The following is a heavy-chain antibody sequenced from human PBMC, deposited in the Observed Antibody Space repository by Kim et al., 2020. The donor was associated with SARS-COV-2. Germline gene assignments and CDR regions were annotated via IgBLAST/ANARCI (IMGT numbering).Heavy chain of an antibody. CDR3: ARAIFPPLEYNYYERSGYYPPSAVY. V-gene: IGHV4-30-2*01. Sequence: SETLSLTCAVSGGSISSGGYSWSWIRQPPGKGLEWIGYIYHSGSTYYNPSLKSRVTISVDRSKNQFSLKLSSVTAADTAVYYCARAIFPPLEYNYYERSGYYPPSAVYCGQGTLVTVSA. D-gene: IGHD3-22*01. CDR1: GGSISSGGYS. J-gene: IGHJ4*02. CDR2: IYHSGST.